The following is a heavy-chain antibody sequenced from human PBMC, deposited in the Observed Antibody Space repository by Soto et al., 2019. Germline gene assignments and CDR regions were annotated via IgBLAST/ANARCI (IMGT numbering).Heavy chain of an antibody. CDR3: AGCPFWDSSGYYLDY. D-gene: IGHD3-22*01. CDR2: IIPIFGTA. V-gene: IGHV1-69*13. J-gene: IGHJ4*02. Sequence: GASVKVSCKASGGTFSSYAISWVRQAPGQGLEWMGGIIPIFGTANYAQKFQGRVTITADESTSTAYMELSSLRSEDTAVYYCAGCPFWDSSGYYLDYWGQGTLVTVSS. CDR1: GGTFSSYA.